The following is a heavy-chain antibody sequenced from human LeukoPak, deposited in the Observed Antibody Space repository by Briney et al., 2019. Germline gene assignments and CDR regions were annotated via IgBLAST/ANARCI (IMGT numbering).Heavy chain of an antibody. Sequence: GGSLRLPCAASGFTFSDYYMSWIRQAPGKGLEWVSYISNSGSHTSYADSVKGRFTISRDNAKNSLSLQVNSLRADDTAVYYCARVGSIAAAGTPDYWGQGTLVTVSS. D-gene: IGHD6-13*01. J-gene: IGHJ4*02. V-gene: IGHV3-11*06. CDR2: ISNSGSHT. CDR3: ARVGSIAAAGTPDY. CDR1: GFTFSDYY.